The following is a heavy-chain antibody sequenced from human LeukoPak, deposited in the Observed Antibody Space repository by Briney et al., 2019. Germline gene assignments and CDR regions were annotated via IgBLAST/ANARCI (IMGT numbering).Heavy chain of an antibody. CDR1: GFTFSDFY. CDR3: AKSVQWELLGPFDY. J-gene: IGHJ4*02. D-gene: IGHD1-26*01. CDR2: ISGSGGST. Sequence: GGSLRLSCAASGFTFSDFYMSWIRQAPGKGLEWVSAISGSGGSTYYADSVKGRFTISRDNSKNTLYLQMNSLRAEDTAVYYCAKSVQWELLGPFDYWGQGTLVTVSS. V-gene: IGHV3-23*01.